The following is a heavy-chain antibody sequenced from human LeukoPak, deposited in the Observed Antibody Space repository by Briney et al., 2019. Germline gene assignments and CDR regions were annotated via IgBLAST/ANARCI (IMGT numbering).Heavy chain of an antibody. J-gene: IGHJ5*02. CDR2: IKQDGSEK. CDR3: ARVDWNDEWWFDP. V-gene: IGHV3-7*01. Sequence: GGSLRLSCAASGFTFSSYWMTWVRRAPGKGLEWVANIKQDGSEKYYADFVKGRFSISRDNAKNSLYLQMSSLRAEDTAMYYCARVDWNDEWWFDPWGQGTLVTVSS. D-gene: IGHD1-1*01. CDR1: GFTFSSYW.